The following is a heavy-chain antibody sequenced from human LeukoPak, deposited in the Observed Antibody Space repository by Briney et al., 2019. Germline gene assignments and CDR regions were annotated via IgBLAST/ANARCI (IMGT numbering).Heavy chain of an antibody. Sequence: GGSLRLSCAASGFTFSGYSMNWVRQAPGKGLEWVANIKQDGSEKYYVDSVKGRFTISRDNAKNSLYLQMNSLRAEDTAVYYCARKGGATTYGYYYYYMDVWGKGTTVTISS. CDR3: ARKGGATTYGYYYYYMDV. J-gene: IGHJ6*03. V-gene: IGHV3-7*01. CDR1: GFTFSGYS. CDR2: IKQDGSEK. D-gene: IGHD1-26*01.